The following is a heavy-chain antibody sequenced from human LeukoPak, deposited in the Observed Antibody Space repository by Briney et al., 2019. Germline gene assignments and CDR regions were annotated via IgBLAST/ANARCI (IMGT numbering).Heavy chain of an antibody. Sequence: PSETLSLTCTVSGGSISSYYWSWIRQPPGKGLEWIGYIYYSGSTNYNPSLKSRVTISVDTSKNQFFLRMSSVTAADTAVYYCARALPQSNGSYYYYMDVWGKGTPVTVSS. J-gene: IGHJ6*03. CDR3: ARALPQSNGSYYYYMDV. D-gene: IGHD1-26*01. V-gene: IGHV4-59*01. CDR1: GGSISSYY. CDR2: IYYSGST.